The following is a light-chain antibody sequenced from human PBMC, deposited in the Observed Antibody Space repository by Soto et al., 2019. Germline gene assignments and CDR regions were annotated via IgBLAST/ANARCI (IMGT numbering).Light chain of an antibody. CDR2: AAS. CDR3: QQTYSVLPYT. V-gene: IGKV1-39*01. CDR1: QNIRTY. Sequence: DIQMTQSPSSLSASIGDRVTITCRASQNIRTYLNWYQQKPGKAPDLLVFAASNLQTGVPSRFSGGGPGTDFTLTISSLQPEDFATYYCQQTYSVLPYTFGQGTKLEIK. J-gene: IGKJ2*01.